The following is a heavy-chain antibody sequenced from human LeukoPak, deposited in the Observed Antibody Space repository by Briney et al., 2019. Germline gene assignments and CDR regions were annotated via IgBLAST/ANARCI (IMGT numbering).Heavy chain of an antibody. Sequence: GGSLRLSCAASGFTFSSYGMHWVRQAPGKGLEWVAFIRYDGSNKYYADSVKGRFTISRDNSKNSLYLQMNSLRAEDTAVYYCARAPEMANYYYYMDVWGKGTTVTISS. D-gene: IGHD5-24*01. CDR3: ARAPEMANYYYYMDV. V-gene: IGHV3-30*02. CDR2: IRYDGSNK. CDR1: GFTFSSYG. J-gene: IGHJ6*03.